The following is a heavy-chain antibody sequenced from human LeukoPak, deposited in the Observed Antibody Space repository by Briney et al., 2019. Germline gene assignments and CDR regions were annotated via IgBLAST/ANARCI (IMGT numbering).Heavy chain of an antibody. Sequence: SETLSLTCAVSGYSISSGYYWGWIRQPPGNGLEWIESIYHSGSTYYDPSLKSRVTISVDTSKNQFSLKPSSVTAADTAVYYCARQDYYDSSVIDAFDIWGQGTMVTVSS. CDR3: ARQDYYDSSVIDAFDI. J-gene: IGHJ3*02. CDR1: GYSISSGYY. V-gene: IGHV4-38-2*01. CDR2: IYHSGST. D-gene: IGHD3-22*01.